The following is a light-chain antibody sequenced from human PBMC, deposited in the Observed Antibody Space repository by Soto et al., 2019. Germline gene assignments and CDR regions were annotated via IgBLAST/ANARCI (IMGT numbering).Light chain of an antibody. CDR2: GAS. CDR3: QXXGSSPPFS. V-gene: IGKV3-20*01. J-gene: IGKJ3*01. Sequence: EIVLTQSPGTLSLSPGERATLSCRASQSVXXXXXXWYQQKPGQAPRLLIYGASIRATGIPDRFSGSGSGXDXTXXXXXXXXXXFAAVYYCQXXGSSPPFSFGPGTKVDI. CDR1: QSVXXXX.